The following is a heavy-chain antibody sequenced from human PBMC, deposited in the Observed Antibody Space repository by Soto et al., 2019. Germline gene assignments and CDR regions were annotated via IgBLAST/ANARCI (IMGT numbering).Heavy chain of an antibody. V-gene: IGHV3-66*01. J-gene: IGHJ4*02. CDR1: GFTVSSNY. D-gene: IGHD1-7*01. CDR3: ARDDGLELGAFDY. CDR2: IYSGGST. Sequence: GGSLRLSCAASGFTVSSNYMSWVRQAPGKGLEWVSVIYSGGSTYYADSVRGRFTISRDSSKNTLYLQMNSLRAEDTAVYYCARDDGLELGAFDYWGQGTLVTVSS.